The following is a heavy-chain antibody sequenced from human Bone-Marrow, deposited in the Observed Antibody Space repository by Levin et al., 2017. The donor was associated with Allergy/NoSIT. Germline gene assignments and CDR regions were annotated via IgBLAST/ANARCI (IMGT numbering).Heavy chain of an antibody. CDR2: IYPTGIT. V-gene: IGHV4-4*07. J-gene: IGHJ6*02. D-gene: IGHD7-27*01. CDR1: GGSVDTYY. CDR3: AREKDVGWGYYYGIDV. Sequence: SQTLSLTCTVSGGSVDTYYWSWLRQPAGEALEWIGRIYPTGITNYNPSLKSRVTMSVDTSKNQVSLKLTSVTAADTAVYYCAREKDVGWGYYYGIDVWGQGTTVTVSS.